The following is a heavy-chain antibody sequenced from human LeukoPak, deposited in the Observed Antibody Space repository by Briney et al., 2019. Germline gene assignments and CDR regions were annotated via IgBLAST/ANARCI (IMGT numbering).Heavy chain of an antibody. V-gene: IGHV4-34*01. Sequence: SETLSLTCAVYGGSFSGYYWSWIRQPPGKGLEWIGEINHSGSTNYNPSLKSRVTISVDTSKNQFSLNLSSVTAADTAVYYCARGLDFWSGYLYYFDYWGQGTLVTVSS. CDR2: INHSGST. CDR1: GGSFSGYY. CDR3: ARGLDFWSGYLYYFDY. J-gene: IGHJ4*02. D-gene: IGHD3-3*01.